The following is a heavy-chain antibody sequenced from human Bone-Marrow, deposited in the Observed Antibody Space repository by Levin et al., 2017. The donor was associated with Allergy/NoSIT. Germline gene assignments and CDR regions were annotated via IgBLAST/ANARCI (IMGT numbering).Heavy chain of an antibody. CDR1: GFTFSSYS. V-gene: IGHV3-21*01. Sequence: GGSLRLSCAASGFTFSSYSMNWVRQAPGKGLDWVSSITSSGTYIYYAYSVKGRFTIFRDNANNSLFLQMNSLTAAATAVYYCARGLEYSGLPWGQGTLVTVSS. CDR3: ARGLEYSGLP. D-gene: IGHD5-12*01. CDR2: ITSSGTYI. J-gene: IGHJ5*02.